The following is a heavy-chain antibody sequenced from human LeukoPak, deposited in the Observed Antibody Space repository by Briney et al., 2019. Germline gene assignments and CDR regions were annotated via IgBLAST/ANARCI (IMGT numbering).Heavy chain of an antibody. Sequence: GGSLRLSCAASGFTFSSYAMSWVRQAPGKGLEWVSAISGSGGSTYYADSVKGRFTISRENSKNTLFLQMISLRAEDTAVYYCAEDFYDFWSGFDYWGLGTLVTVSS. CDR1: GFTFSSYA. D-gene: IGHD3-3*01. CDR2: ISGSGGST. J-gene: IGHJ4*02. V-gene: IGHV3-23*01. CDR3: AEDFYDFWSGFDY.